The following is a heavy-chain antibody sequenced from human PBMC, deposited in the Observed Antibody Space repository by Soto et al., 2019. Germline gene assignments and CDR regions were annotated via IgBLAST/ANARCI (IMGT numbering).Heavy chain of an antibody. J-gene: IGHJ4*02. CDR3: ARGGARWTGYFDS. Sequence: SETLSLTCSVSGGSISGDYYWSWIRQSPEKGLEGFGYIYYSGSSYSNAALQSRLSMSLDTSKNQFSLKLRSVTAADTAVYYCARGGARWTGYFDSWGQGALVTVSS. CDR2: IYYSGSS. CDR1: GGSISGDYY. D-gene: IGHD2-15*01. V-gene: IGHV4-30-4*08.